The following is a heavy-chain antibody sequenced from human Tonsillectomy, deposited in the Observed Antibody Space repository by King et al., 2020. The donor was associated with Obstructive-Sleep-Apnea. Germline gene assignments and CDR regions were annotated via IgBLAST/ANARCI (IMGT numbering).Heavy chain of an antibody. CDR3: ARGDIAVAGTGAGMDY. J-gene: IGHJ4*02. V-gene: IGHV4-34*01. D-gene: IGHD6-13*01. Sequence: GQREQWGAEKGKPSEKGALTGEVSGGCFSGYHWSWRGQAPGKGLEGRGESKQDGGTRYNPSLKTRVTMSIDTSKNQFSLRLSSVTAADTAVYYCARGDIAVAGTGAGMDYWGQGTLVTVSS. CDR2: SKQDGGT. CDR1: GGCFSGYH.